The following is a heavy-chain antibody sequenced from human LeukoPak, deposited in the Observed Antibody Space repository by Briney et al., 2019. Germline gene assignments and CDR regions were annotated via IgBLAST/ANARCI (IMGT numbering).Heavy chain of an antibody. CDR3: AKDGNCGGDCYGWFDP. Sequence: QPGGSLRLSCAASGFTFSSYVMHWVRQAPGKGLEWVAVIWSDGSNKYFADSVKGRFTISRDNSKNTVYLQMNSLRVEDTAVYCCAKDGNCGGDCYGWFDPWGQGALVTVSS. CDR1: GFTFSSYV. CDR2: IWSDGSNK. J-gene: IGHJ5*02. V-gene: IGHV3-33*06. D-gene: IGHD2-21*02.